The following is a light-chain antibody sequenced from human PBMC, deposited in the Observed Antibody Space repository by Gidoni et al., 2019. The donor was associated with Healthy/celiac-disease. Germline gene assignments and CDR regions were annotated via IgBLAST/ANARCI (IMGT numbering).Light chain of an antibody. Sequence: EIVLTQSPGTLSLSPGERATLSCRAIQSVSSSYLAWYQQKPGQAPRLLIYGASSRATCIPDRFSGSGSGTDFTLTISSLEPEDFAVYYCQQYCSSPPLTFGPGTKVDIK. CDR1: QSVSSSY. CDR3: QQYCSSPPLT. V-gene: IGKV3-20*01. CDR2: GAS. J-gene: IGKJ3*01.